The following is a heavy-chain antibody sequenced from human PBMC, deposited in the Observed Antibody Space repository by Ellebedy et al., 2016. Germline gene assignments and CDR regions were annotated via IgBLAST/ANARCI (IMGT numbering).Heavy chain of an antibody. J-gene: IGHJ4*02. CDR1: GFTFRNYW. CDR3: AKAGGVFGEVPNMLDY. CDR2: VSKDGSDT. D-gene: IGHD3-3*01. V-gene: IGHV3-74*01. Sequence: GGSLRLSCVASGFTFRNYWMHWVRQVPGKGLVWISRVSKDGSDTIYADSVQGRFTISRDNTKNTLYLQMNSLRAEDTAVYYCAKAGGVFGEVPNMLDYWGQGTLVTVSS.